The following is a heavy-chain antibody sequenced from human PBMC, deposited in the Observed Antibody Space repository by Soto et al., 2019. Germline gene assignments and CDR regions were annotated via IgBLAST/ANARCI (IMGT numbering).Heavy chain of an antibody. CDR3: ASHTYGDDSHYGMDV. V-gene: IGHV1-69*12. CDR1: GDTFTNYA. CDR2: IIPIFGTT. J-gene: IGHJ6*02. D-gene: IGHD4-17*01. Sequence: QVQLVQSGAEVKKPGSSVKVSCKTSGDTFTNYAFSWVRQAPGQGLEWVGGIIPIFGTTNYAQKFQGRVTITADESTGTAYMELSNLRSEDTAVYYCASHTYGDDSHYGMDVWGQGTTVTVSS.